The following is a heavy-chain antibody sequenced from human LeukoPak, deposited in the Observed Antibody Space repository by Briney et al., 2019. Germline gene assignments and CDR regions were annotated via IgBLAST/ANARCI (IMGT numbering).Heavy chain of an antibody. Sequence: SETLSLTCAVYGGSFSGYYWSWIRQPPGKGLEWIGEINHSGSTNYNPSLKSRVTISVDTSKNQFSLKLSSVTAADTAVCYCARGQRASKSFDYWGQGTLVTVSS. CDR3: ARGQRASKSFDY. D-gene: IGHD4-11*01. CDR2: INHSGST. J-gene: IGHJ4*02. CDR1: GGSFSGYY. V-gene: IGHV4-34*01.